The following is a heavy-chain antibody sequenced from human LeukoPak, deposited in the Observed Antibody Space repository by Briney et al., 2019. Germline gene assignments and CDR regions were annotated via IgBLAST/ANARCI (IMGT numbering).Heavy chain of an antibody. J-gene: IGHJ4*02. V-gene: IGHV3-9*01. CDR2: ISWNSGSI. CDR3: AEDRSRGWNSDYFDY. D-gene: IGHD1-7*01. CDR1: GFTFDDYA. Sequence: PGGSLRLSCAASGFTFDDYAMHWVRQAPGKGLEWVSGISWNSGSIDYAGSVKGRFTISRDNAKNSLYLQMNSLRAEDAALYYCAEDRSRGWNSDYFDYWGQGTLVTVSS.